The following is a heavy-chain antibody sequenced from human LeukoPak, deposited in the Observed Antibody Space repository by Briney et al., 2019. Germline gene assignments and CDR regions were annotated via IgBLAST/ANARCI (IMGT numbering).Heavy chain of an antibody. CDR2: IKEDGGEI. J-gene: IGHJ4*02. D-gene: IGHD2-15*01. V-gene: IGHV3-7*04. Sequence: GGSLRLSCAASGITFSRSWMSWVRQAPGKGLEWVAFIKEDGGEIFYVDSVKGRFTISRDNAENFLYLQMNSLGAEDTAVYYCARDRGGRSGLDDWGQGTLVIVSS. CDR1: GITFSRSW. CDR3: ARDRGGRSGLDD.